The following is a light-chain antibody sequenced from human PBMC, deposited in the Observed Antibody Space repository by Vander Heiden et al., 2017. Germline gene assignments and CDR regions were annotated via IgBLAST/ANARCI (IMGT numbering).Light chain of an antibody. V-gene: IGKV1-39*01. CDR1: QSISSY. CDR3: HQSYSTPRT. CDR2: AAS. Sequence: DIQMTQSPSSLSASVGDRVTITCRASQSISSYLNWYQQKPGKAPKLLIYAASSFQSAVPSRFSGTGSGTDFTLTIMRLQPDDFATYYCHQSYSTPRTFGQGTKVEIK. J-gene: IGKJ1*01.